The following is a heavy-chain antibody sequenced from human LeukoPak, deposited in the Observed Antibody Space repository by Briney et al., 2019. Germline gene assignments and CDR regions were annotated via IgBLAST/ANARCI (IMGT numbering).Heavy chain of an antibody. CDR1: GGSISSSSYY. J-gene: IGHJ6*03. CDR3: ARVKWSMAVYYYYYYYMDV. D-gene: IGHD2-8*02. Sequence: SETLSLTCTVSGGSISSSSYYWGWIRQPPGKGLEWIGSIYYSGSTYYNPSLKSRDTISVDTSKNQFSLKLSSVTAADTAVYYCARVKWSMAVYYYYYYYMDVWGKGTTVTVSS. V-gene: IGHV4-39*07. CDR2: IYYSGST.